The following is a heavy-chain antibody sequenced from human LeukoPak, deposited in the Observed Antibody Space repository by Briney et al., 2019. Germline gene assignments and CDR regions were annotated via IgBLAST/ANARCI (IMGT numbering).Heavy chain of an antibody. V-gene: IGHV3-23*01. CDR1: GFTFSTYA. CDR2: ISGSGIHT. CDR3: ARGAVTTSYCYYRDV. J-gene: IGHJ6*03. D-gene: IGHD4-17*01. Sequence: PGGSLRLSCAASGFTFSTYAMTWVRQAPGKGLEWVSGISGSGIHTYYTDSVKGRFTIYRDNSKNTLYLHMNSLRAEDTAVYYCARGAVTTSYCYYRDVWGKGTTVTISS.